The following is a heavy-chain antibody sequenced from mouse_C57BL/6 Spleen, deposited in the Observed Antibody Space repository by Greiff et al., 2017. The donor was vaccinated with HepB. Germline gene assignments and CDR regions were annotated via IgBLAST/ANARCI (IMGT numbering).Heavy chain of an antibody. J-gene: IGHJ3*01. V-gene: IGHV1-61*01. D-gene: IGHD2-1*01. CDR3: ARGGYGNSNFAY. CDR2: IYPSDSET. Sequence: VQLQQSGAELVRPGSSVKLSCKASGYTFTSYWMDWVKQRPGQGLEWIGNIYPSDSETHYNQKFKDKATLTVDKSSSTAYMQLSSLTSEDSAVYYCARGGYGNSNFAYWGQRTLVTVSA. CDR1: GYTFTSYW.